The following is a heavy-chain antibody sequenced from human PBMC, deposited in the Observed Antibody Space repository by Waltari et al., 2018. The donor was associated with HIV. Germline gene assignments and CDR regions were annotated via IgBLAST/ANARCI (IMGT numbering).Heavy chain of an antibody. D-gene: IGHD6-13*01. CDR3: ARDYGGSWYFLDT. V-gene: IGHV3-30-3*01. Sequence: QVQLVESGGGVVQPGRSLRLSCAASGFTFSSYAMPWVRQAPGKGLEWVALISYDGSNKYYAESVKGRFTISRDNSKNTLYLQMNSLRVEDTAVYYCARDYGGSWYFLDTWGQGTRVTVSS. CDR2: ISYDGSNK. J-gene: IGHJ5*02. CDR1: GFTFSSYA.